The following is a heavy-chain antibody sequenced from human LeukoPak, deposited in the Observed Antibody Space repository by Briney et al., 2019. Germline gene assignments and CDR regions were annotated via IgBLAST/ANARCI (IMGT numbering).Heavy chain of an antibody. Sequence: PGGSLRLSCAASGFTVSSNYMSWVRQAPGKGLEWVANIKQDGSETYYVDSLKGRFTISRDNAKNSLYLQMNSLRAEDTAVYYCARGLKRHSCTSTSCPYYFDYWGQGTLVTVSS. CDR3: ARGLKRHSCTSTSCPYYFDY. CDR1: GFTVSSNY. CDR2: IKQDGSET. V-gene: IGHV3-7*01. D-gene: IGHD2-2*01. J-gene: IGHJ4*02.